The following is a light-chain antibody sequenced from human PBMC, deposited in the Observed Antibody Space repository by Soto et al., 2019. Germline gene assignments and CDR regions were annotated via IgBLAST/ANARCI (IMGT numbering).Light chain of an antibody. CDR3: QHYNSYPLT. CDR2: DAS. CDR1: RSISNW. V-gene: IGKV1-5*01. Sequence: DIQMNQSPSTLSASVGDRVTITCRASRSISNWLDWYQQRPGKAPKLLIYDASNLENGVPSRFSVSGSGTEFTLTISSLQPDDFGNYYCQHYNSYPLTFGGGTKVEVK. J-gene: IGKJ4*01.